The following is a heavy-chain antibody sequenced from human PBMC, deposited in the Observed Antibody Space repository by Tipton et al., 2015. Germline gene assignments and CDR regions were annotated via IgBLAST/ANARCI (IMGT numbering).Heavy chain of an antibody. CDR2: IYYSGST. Sequence: TLSLTCTVSGGSISSSNYYWGWIRQPPGKGLEWIGNIYYSGSTYYNPSLKSRVTISVDTSKNQFSLKLSSVTAADTAVYYCARDVENRYGMDVWGQGTTVTVSS. CDR1: GGSISSSNYY. D-gene: IGHD5-24*01. CDR3: ARDVENRYGMDV. V-gene: IGHV4-39*02. J-gene: IGHJ6*02.